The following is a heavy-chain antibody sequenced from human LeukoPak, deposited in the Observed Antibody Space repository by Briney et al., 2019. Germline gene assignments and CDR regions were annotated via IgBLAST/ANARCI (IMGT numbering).Heavy chain of an antibody. CDR1: GYTFTGYY. CDR2: INPNSGGT. V-gene: IGHV1-2*02. CDR3: ARAPLLGCGGDCYWPDY. D-gene: IGHD2-21*01. J-gene: IGHJ4*02. Sequence: ASVKVSCKASGYTFTGYYMHWVRQAPGQGLEWMGWINPNSGGTNYAQKFQGRVTMTRDTSISTAYMELSRLRSDDTAVYYCARAPLLGCGGDCYWPDYWGQGTLVTVSS.